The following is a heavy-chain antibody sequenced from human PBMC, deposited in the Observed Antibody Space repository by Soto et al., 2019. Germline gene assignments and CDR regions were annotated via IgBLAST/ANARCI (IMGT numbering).Heavy chain of an antibody. Sequence: PGGSLRLSCAASGFTFSSYWMSWVRQAPGKGLEGVANIKQDGSDKFYVDSVKGRFTISRDNAKNSLYLQMNSLRAEDTAVYYCARAHRCYYYDSSGYYSLWASTAAFDIWGQGTMVTVSS. CDR3: ARAHRCYYYDSSGYYSLWASTAAFDI. D-gene: IGHD3-22*01. V-gene: IGHV3-7*05. CDR1: GFTFSSYW. J-gene: IGHJ3*02. CDR2: IKQDGSDK.